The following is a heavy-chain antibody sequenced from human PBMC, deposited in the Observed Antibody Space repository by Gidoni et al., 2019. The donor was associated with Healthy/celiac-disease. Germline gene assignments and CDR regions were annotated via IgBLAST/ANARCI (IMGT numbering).Heavy chain of an antibody. CDR1: GYTFTSYA. J-gene: IGHJ6*03. CDR2: INAGNGNT. V-gene: IGHV1-3*01. CDR3: ARGRKGYSSSWYYMDV. D-gene: IGHD6-13*01. Sequence: QVQLVQSGAEVKKPGASVKVSCKASGYTFTSYAMHWVRQAPGQRLEWMGWINAGNGNTKYSQKFQGRVTITRDTSASTAYMELSSLRSEDTAVYYCARGRKGYSSSWYYMDVWGKGTTVTVSS.